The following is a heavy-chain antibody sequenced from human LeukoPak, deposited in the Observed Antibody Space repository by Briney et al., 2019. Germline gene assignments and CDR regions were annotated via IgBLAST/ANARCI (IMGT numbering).Heavy chain of an antibody. CDR1: RGTFSSYV. D-gene: IGHD2-21*02. J-gene: IGHJ4*02. CDR3: ARAYMTATRHFDY. Sequence: SVKVSCRASRGTFSSYVISWVRQAPGQGLEWMGGIIPIFDTPNYAQNFQGRVTITADESTSTAYMELSSLRSKDTAVYYCARAYMTATRHFDYWGQGTLVTVSS. CDR2: IIPIFDTP. V-gene: IGHV1-69*13.